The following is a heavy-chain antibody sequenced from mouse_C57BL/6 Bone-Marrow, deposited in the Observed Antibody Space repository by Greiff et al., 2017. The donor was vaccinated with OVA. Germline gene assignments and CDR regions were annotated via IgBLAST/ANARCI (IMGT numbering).Heavy chain of an antibody. Sequence: VQLQESGAELVRPGTSVKVSCKASGYAFTNYLIEWVKQRPGQGLEWIGVINPGSGGTNYNEKFKGKATLTADKSSSTAYMQLSSLTSEDSAVYFCARSDDYDKVYFDYWGQGTTLTVSS. CDR2: INPGSGGT. V-gene: IGHV1-54*01. D-gene: IGHD2-4*01. J-gene: IGHJ2*01. CDR1: GYAFTNYL. CDR3: ARSDDYDKVYFDY.